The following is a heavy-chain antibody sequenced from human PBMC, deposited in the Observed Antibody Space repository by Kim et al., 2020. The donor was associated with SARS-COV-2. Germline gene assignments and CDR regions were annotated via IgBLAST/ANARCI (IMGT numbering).Heavy chain of an antibody. CDR2: IIPIFGTA. V-gene: IGHV1-69*13. J-gene: IGHJ5*02. CDR1: GGTFSSYA. D-gene: IGHD3-10*01. CDR3: ARALTMVRGKFDP. Sequence: SVKVSCKASGGTFSSYAISWVRQAPGQGLEWMGGIIPIFGTANYAQKFQGRVTITADESTSTAYMELSSLRSEDTAVYYCARALTMVRGKFDPWGQGTLVTVSS.